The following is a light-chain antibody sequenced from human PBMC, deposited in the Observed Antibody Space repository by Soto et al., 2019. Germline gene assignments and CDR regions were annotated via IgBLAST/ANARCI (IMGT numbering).Light chain of an antibody. Sequence: EIVLTQSPDTLSLSPGERATLSCRASQSISRYLAWYQQKPGQAPRLLIFGASNRATGVPDRFNGSASGTDFTLTISRLEPEDFAVYYCQQSGSSSYTFGQGTKLEIK. CDR2: GAS. CDR1: QSISRY. CDR3: QQSGSSSYT. V-gene: IGKV3-20*01. J-gene: IGKJ2*01.